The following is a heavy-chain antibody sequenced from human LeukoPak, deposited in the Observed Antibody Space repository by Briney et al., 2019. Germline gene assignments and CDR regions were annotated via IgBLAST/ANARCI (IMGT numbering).Heavy chain of an antibody. CDR1: GFTFSSYV. J-gene: IGHJ4*02. D-gene: IGHD2-15*01. CDR2: ISSDGSNK. Sequence: GRSLRLSCAASGFTFSSYVLHWVRQAPGKGLEWVAVISSDGSNKYYADSVKGRFTISRANSKNTLYLQMNSLRAEDTAVYYCARADVVVVAEYYFGYWGQGTLVTVSS. V-gene: IGHV3-30*01. CDR3: ARADVVVVAEYYFGY.